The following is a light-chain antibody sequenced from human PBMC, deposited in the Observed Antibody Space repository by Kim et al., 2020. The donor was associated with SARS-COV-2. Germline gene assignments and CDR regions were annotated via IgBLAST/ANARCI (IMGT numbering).Light chain of an antibody. V-gene: IGLV3-1*01. J-gene: IGLJ2*01. CDR1: KLGDKY. CDR2: QDS. CDR3: QAWDSSTVV. Sequence: SYELTQPPSVSVSAGQTASITCSGDKLGDKYACWYQQKQGQSPVLVIYQDSKRPSGIPERFSGSNSGNTATLTISGTQAMDEADYYCQAWDSSTVVFGGG.